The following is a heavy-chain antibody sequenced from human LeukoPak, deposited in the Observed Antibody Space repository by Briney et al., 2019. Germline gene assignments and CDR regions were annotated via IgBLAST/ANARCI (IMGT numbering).Heavy chain of an antibody. J-gene: IGHJ4*02. CDR1: VFTFSSYA. CDR3: ARDRYYSSGWLLDY. Sequence: PGGSLRLSCAASVFTFSSYAMHRVRQAPGKGLEWMAVISYDGSNKYYADSVKGRFTISRDNSKNTLYLQMNSLRAEDTAVYYCARDRYYSSGWLLDYWGQGTLVTVSS. V-gene: IGHV3-30-3*01. D-gene: IGHD6-19*01. CDR2: ISYDGSNK.